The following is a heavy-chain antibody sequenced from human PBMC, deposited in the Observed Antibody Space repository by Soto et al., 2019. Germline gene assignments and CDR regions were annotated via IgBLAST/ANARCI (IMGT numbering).Heavy chain of an antibody. CDR3: ARHPYYYGSWRRGEANWFAP. V-gene: IGHV5-10-1*01. Sequence: EVQEVQSGAEVKKPGESLRISCKGSGYSFTNYWISWVRQMPGKGLEWMGRIDPCDSYTNYSPSFQRHVTISADKSSSTAYLQWNSLEASDTAMYYCARHPYYYGSWRRGEANWFAPWGQGTLVTVSS. D-gene: IGHD3-10*01. CDR2: IDPCDSYT. CDR1: GYSFTNYW. J-gene: IGHJ5*02.